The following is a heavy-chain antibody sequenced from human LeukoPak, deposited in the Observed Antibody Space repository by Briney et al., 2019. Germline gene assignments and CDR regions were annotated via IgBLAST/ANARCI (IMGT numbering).Heavy chain of an antibody. D-gene: IGHD6-19*01. CDR2: ISGSGGST. Sequence: GGSLRLSCAASGFTFSSYAMSWVRQAPGKGLEWVSAISGSGGSTYYADSVKGRFTISRDNSKNTLYLQMNSLRAEDTAVYYCAKEARRPGIAVAYFDYWGQGTLVTVSS. V-gene: IGHV3-23*01. CDR1: GFTFSSYA. J-gene: IGHJ4*02. CDR3: AKEARRPGIAVAYFDY.